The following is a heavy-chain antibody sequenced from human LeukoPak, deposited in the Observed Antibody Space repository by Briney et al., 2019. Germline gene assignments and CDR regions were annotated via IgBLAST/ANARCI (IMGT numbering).Heavy chain of an antibody. CDR2: IKQDGSEK. D-gene: IGHD2-2*02. CDR1: GFTFSSYW. J-gene: IGHJ3*02. V-gene: IGHV3-7*01. Sequence: GGSLRLSCAASGFTFSSYWMSWVRQAPGKGLEWVANIKQDGSEKYYVDSVKGRFTISRDNAKNSLYLQMNSLRAEDTAVYYCASLIVVVPAATPGDAFGIWGQGTMVTVSS. CDR3: ASLIVVVPAATPGDAFGI.